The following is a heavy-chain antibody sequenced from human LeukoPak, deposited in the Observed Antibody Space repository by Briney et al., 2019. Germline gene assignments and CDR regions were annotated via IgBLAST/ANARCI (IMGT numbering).Heavy chain of an antibody. CDR1: GGSISSYY. J-gene: IGHJ5*02. CDR3: ARGCSPTGWFDP. V-gene: IGHV4-59*12. Sequence: NPSETLSLTCTVSGGSISSYYWSWIRQPPGKGLEWIGYIYYSGSTNYNPSLKSRVTISVDTSKNQFSLKLSSVTAADTAVYYCARGCSPTGWFDPWGQGTLVTVSS. D-gene: IGHD1-14*01. CDR2: IYYSGST.